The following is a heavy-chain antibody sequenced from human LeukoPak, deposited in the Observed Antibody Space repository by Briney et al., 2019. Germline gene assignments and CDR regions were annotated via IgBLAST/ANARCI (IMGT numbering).Heavy chain of an antibody. V-gene: IGHV4-59*01. CDR1: GGSISSYY. Sequence: SETLSLTCTVSGGSISSYYWSWIRQPPGKGLEWIGDIYYSGSTNYNPSLKSRVTISVDTSKNQFSLKLSSVTAADTAVYYCAREMSMVRGVIPAYYFDYWGQGTLVTVSS. CDR2: IYYSGST. CDR3: AREMSMVRGVIPAYYFDY. J-gene: IGHJ4*02. D-gene: IGHD3-10*01.